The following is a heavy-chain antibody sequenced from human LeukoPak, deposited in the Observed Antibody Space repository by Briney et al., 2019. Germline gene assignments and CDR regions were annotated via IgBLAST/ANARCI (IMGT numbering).Heavy chain of an antibody. D-gene: IGHD3-16*01. J-gene: IGHJ5*02. CDR1: GDSISNYY. CDR3: ARDPFSNWFDP. V-gene: IGHV4-34*01. CDR2: INHSGST. Sequence: PSETLSLTCTVSGDSISNYYWSWIRQPPGKGLEWIGEINHSGSTNYNPSLKSRVTISVDTSKNQFSLKLSSVTAADTAVYYCARDPFSNWFDPWGQGTLVTVSS.